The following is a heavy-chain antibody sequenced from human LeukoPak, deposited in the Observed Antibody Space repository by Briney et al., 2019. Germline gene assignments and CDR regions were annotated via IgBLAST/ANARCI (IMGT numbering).Heavy chain of an antibody. CDR1: GFTFSDYY. CDR3: ARDPIAVAGTGDWFDP. D-gene: IGHD6-19*01. Sequence: PGGSLRFSCAASGFTFSDYYMSWIRQAPGKGLEWVSSISSSSSYIYYADSVKGRFTISRDNAKNSLYLQMNSLRAEDTAVYYCARDPIAVAGTGDWFDPWGQGTLSPSPQ. V-gene: IGHV3-11*06. J-gene: IGHJ5*02. CDR2: ISSSSSYI.